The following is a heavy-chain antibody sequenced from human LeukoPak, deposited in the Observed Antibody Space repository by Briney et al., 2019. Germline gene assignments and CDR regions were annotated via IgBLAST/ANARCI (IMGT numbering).Heavy chain of an antibody. D-gene: IGHD1-7*01. Sequence: GGSLRLSCAASGFSFNTYSMDWVRQAPGKGLEWASSISSTSLYIYYADSVKGRFTTSRDNSKNSLFLQMSSLSADDTAVYYCARDARITGTTEFDFWGQGTLVTVSS. J-gene: IGHJ4*02. CDR1: GFSFNTYS. V-gene: IGHV3-21*01. CDR3: ARDARITGTTEFDF. CDR2: ISSTSLYI.